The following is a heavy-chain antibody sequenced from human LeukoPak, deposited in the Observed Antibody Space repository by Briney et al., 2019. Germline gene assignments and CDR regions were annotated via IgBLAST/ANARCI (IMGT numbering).Heavy chain of an antibody. Sequence: GGSLRLSCAASGFTLSDYYMSWIRQAPGKGLEWVSYISSSGSTIYYADSVKGRFTISRDNAKNSLYLQMNSLRAEDTAVYYCASVTGYYDSSGYPTPEYFQHWGQGTLVTVSS. V-gene: IGHV3-11*01. J-gene: IGHJ1*01. CDR1: GFTLSDYY. CDR2: ISSSGSTI. D-gene: IGHD3-22*01. CDR3: ASVTGYYDSSGYPTPEYFQH.